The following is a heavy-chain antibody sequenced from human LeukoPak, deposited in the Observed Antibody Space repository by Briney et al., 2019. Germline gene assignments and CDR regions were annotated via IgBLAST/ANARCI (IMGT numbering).Heavy chain of an antibody. Sequence: GGSLRLSCAGWGFTFSNYGVHGVRRSPGEGGVWVSRIKEDGRKTDCADFVKGRFTISRENAKNTLYLQMNSLSADATAMYYCARSMSGSRHLWGQGTLVTVSP. V-gene: IGHV3-74*01. CDR1: GFTFSNYG. D-gene: IGHD1-26*01. CDR2: IKEDGRKT. CDR3: ARSMSGSRHL. J-gene: IGHJ5*02.